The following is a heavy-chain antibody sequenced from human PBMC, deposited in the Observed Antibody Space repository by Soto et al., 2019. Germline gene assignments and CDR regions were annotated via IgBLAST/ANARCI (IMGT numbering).Heavy chain of an antibody. V-gene: IGHV5-51*01. CDR2: IYPGNSDT. CDR1: GYSFTSYW. J-gene: IGHJ4*02. D-gene: IGHD6-13*01. Sequence: GESLKISCKGSGYSFTSYWIGWVRQMPGKGLEWMGIIYPGNSDTRYSPSFQGQVTISADKSISTAYLQWSSLKASDTAMYYCARHVQAAAGPVDYWGQGTLVTVSS. CDR3: ARHVQAAAGPVDY.